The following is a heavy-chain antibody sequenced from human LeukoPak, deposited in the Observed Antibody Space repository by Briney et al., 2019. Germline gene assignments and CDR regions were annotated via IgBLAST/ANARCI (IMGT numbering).Heavy chain of an antibody. J-gene: IGHJ4*02. Sequence: PGGSLRLSCAASGFTFSSYAMNWVRQAPGKGLEWVSGITGSGGTTYYADSVKGRFTTSRDNSKNTLYLQMNSLRAEDTAVYHCAKDGSLYSSSIYYFQYWGRGTLVTVSS. V-gene: IGHV3-23*01. CDR3: AKDGSLYSSSIYYFQY. CDR1: GFTFSSYA. D-gene: IGHD6-13*01. CDR2: ITGSGGTT.